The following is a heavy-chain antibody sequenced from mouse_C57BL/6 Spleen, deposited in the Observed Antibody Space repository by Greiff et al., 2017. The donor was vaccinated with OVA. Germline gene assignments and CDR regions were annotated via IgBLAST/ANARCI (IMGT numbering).Heavy chain of an antibody. J-gene: IGHJ1*03. CDR3: AKGRYFDV. Sequence: QVQLQQPGAELVKPGASVKLSCKASGYTFTSYWMQWVKQRPGQGLEWIGEIDPSDSYTNYHQKFKGKATLTVDTSSSTAYMQLSSLTSEDSAVYYCAKGRYFDVWGTVTTVTVST. CDR2: IDPSDSYT. V-gene: IGHV1-50*01. CDR1: GYTFTSYW.